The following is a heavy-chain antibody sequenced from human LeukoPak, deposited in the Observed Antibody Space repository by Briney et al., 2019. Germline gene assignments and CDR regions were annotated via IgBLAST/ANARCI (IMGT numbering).Heavy chain of an antibody. CDR1: GFTFSNYA. V-gene: IGHV3-23*01. D-gene: IGHD4-17*01. Sequence: GGSLRLSCVGSGFTFSNYAMSWVRQAPGKGLDWVSVISGSAHKIRYADSVRGRFTISRDNSENTVYLQMNNLRGEDTTIYYCAKVYRDNGDYFAFNVWGQGSMVTISS. J-gene: IGHJ3*01. CDR2: ISGSAHKI. CDR3: AKVYRDNGDYFAFNV.